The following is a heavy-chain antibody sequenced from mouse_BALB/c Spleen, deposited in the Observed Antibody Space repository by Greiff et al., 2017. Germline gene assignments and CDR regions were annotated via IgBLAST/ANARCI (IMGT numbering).Heavy chain of an antibody. CDR3: ARGGYDGAYYAMDY. D-gene: IGHD2-14*01. J-gene: IGHJ4*01. CDR1: GFNIKDTY. V-gene: IGHV14-3*02. Sequence: VQLQQSGAELVKPGASVELSCTASGFNIKDTYMHWVKQRPEQGLEWIGRIDPANGNTKYDPKFQGKATITADTSSNTAYLQLSSLTSEDTAVYYCARGGYDGAYYAMDYWGQGTSVTVSS. CDR2: IDPANGNT.